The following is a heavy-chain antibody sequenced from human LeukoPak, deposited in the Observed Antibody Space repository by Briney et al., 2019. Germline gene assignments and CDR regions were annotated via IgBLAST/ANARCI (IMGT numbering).Heavy chain of an antibody. D-gene: IGHD4-11*01. Sequence: ASVKVSCKASGYAFTSYHIHWMRQAPGQGLGWMGIIIPSSGSTTYAQQFQGRVTMTRDTSTSTVYMELSSLTSGGTAVYFCARSDYNDYRGLGFWGQGTLVTVSS. CDR3: ARSDYNDYRGLGF. V-gene: IGHV1-46*01. CDR1: GYAFTSYH. CDR2: IIPSSGST. J-gene: IGHJ4*02.